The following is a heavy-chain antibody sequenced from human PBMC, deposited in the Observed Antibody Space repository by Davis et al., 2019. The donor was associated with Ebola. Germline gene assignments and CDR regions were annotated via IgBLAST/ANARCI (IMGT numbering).Heavy chain of an antibody. V-gene: IGHV4-59*08. CDR1: GGSFSGYY. Sequence: SQTLSLTCAVYGGSFSGYYWSWIRQPPGKGLEWIGYIYYSGSTNYNPSLKSRVTISVDTSKNQFSLKLSSVTAADTAVYYCARPVGNGDYSWFDPWGQGTLVTVSS. CDR3: ARPVGNGDYSWFDP. D-gene: IGHD4-17*01. J-gene: IGHJ5*02. CDR2: IYYSGST.